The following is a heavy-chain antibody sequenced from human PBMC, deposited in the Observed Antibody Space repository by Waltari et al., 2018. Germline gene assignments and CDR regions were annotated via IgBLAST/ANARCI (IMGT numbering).Heavy chain of an antibody. J-gene: IGHJ4*02. D-gene: IGHD2-2*02. Sequence: QVQLVQSGGEMKEPGASVKVSCQASGYTFTSRGINWVRQAPGQGLEWMGWINTQNGSTNYAQNLQGRVTMTADTSTTTAYMELRSLKSDDTAIYYCARTCISAACYMIYWGQGTLVTVSA. CDR3: ARTCISAACYMIY. CDR2: INTQNGST. CDR1: GYTFTSRG. V-gene: IGHV1-18*01.